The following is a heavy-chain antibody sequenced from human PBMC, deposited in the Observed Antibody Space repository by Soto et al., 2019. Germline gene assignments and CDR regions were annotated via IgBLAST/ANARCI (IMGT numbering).Heavy chain of an antibody. CDR2: MNPNSGNT. J-gene: IGHJ4*02. CDR1: GYTFTSYD. Sequence: QVQLVQSGAEVKKPGASVKVSCKASGYTFTSYDINWVRQATGQGLEWMGWMNPNSGNTGYAHKXXGXXTMTRNTSIRTAYMELSSLRSDDTAVYYCARSVEWLASFDYWGQGTLVTVSS. V-gene: IGHV1-8*01. CDR3: ARSVEWLASFDY. D-gene: IGHD6-19*01.